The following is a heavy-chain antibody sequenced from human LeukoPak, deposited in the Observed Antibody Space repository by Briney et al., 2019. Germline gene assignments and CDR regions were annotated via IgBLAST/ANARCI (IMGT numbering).Heavy chain of an antibody. CDR1: GASLSHYH. CDR3: AKGETVTTSPFDY. CDR2: VFDNEDA. Sequence: SETLSLTCAVSGASLSHYHWNWFRQPPGKGLEWIASVFDNEDANYNPSLESRVPISLDTSKSHVSLRLTSVTAADTAVYFCAKGETVTTSPFDYWGQGILVTVSS. D-gene: IGHD4-17*01. V-gene: IGHV4-59*01. J-gene: IGHJ4*02.